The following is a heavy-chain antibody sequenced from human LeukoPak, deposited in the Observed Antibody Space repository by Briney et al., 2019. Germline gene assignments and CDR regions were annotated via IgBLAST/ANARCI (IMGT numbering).Heavy chain of an antibody. V-gene: IGHV4-34*01. CDR1: GGSFSGYY. D-gene: IGHD1-26*01. Sequence: PSETLSLTCAVYGGSFSGYYWSWIRQPPGKGLEWIGEINHSGSTNYNPSLKSRVTISVDTSKNQFSLKLSSVTAADTAVYYCARSGSFDYLDGPYFDYWGQGTLVTVSS. CDR3: ARSGSFDYLDGPYFDY. CDR2: INHSGST. J-gene: IGHJ4*02.